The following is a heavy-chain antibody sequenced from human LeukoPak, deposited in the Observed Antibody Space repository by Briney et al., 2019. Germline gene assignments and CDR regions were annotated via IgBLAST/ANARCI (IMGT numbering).Heavy chain of an antibody. CDR1: GGTFSDFH. Sequence: GASVKVSCKASGGTFSDFHMHWVRQAPGQGLEWMGWINPKSGGTNYAQKFQGRVTMTRDTSISTAYMELSRLRSDDTAVYYCARALVRSYGDYWGQGTLVTVSS. J-gene: IGHJ4*02. CDR3: ARALVRSYGDY. CDR2: INPKSGGT. V-gene: IGHV1-2*02. D-gene: IGHD5-18*01.